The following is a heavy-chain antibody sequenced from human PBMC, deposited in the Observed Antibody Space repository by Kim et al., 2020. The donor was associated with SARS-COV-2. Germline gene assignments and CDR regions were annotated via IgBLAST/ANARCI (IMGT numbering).Heavy chain of an antibody. J-gene: IGHJ3*02. CDR3: TSITYYDDSSGPDAFDI. Sequence: VKGRFTISRDDSKTTAYLQMNSLKTEDTAVYYCTSITYYDDSSGPDAFDIWGQGTMVTVSS. V-gene: IGHV3-73*01. D-gene: IGHD3-22*01.